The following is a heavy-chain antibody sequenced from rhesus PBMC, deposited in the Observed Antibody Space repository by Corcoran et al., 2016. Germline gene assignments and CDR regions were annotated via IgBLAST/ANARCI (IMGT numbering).Heavy chain of an antibody. J-gene: IGHJ4*01. V-gene: IGHV4-93*02. CDR1: GGSMTTSYW. Sequence: QVQLQESGPAVVKPSETLSLTCTVSGGSMTTSYWWSWIRKSPGKGLEWIGGVYGIGGGSHYSPFLKSRVSISMVPSKNQLSLKMTSVTAADTAVYYCASTDCSNSDCSTGDFWGQGVLVTVSS. CDR2: VYGIGGGS. D-gene: IGHD4-23*01. CDR3: ASTDCSNSDCSTGDF.